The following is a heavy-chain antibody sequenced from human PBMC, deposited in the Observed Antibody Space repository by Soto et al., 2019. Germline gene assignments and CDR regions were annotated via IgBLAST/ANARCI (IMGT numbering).Heavy chain of an antibody. CDR1: GGSISSYY. D-gene: IGHD3-3*01. Sequence: SETLSLTCTVSGGSISSYYWSWIRQPPGKGLEWIGYIYYSGSTDYNPSLKSRVTISVDTSKNQFSLKLSSVTAADTAVYYCARTYEYFEYWGQGTLVTVSS. CDR2: IYYSGST. V-gene: IGHV4-59*08. J-gene: IGHJ4*02. CDR3: ARTYEYFEY.